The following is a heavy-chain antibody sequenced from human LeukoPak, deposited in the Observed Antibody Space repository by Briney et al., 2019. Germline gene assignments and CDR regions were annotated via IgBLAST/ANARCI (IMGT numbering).Heavy chain of an antibody. CDR2: INPNSGGT. J-gene: IGHJ4*02. Sequence: AASVKVSCKASGYTFTGYYMHWVRQAPGQGLEWMGWINPNSGGTNYAQQFQGRVTMTRDTSISTAYMELSRLRSDDTAVYYCARDRFALELRTFDYWGQGTLVTVSS. CDR1: GYTFTGYY. V-gene: IGHV1-2*02. CDR3: ARDRFALELRTFDY. D-gene: IGHD1-7*01.